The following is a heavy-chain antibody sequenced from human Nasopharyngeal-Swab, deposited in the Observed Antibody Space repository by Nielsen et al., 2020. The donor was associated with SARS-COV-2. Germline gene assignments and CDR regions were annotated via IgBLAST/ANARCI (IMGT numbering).Heavy chain of an antibody. CDR2: IYYSGST. V-gene: IGHV4-39*07. J-gene: IGHJ6*02. Sequence: RQAPGKGLEWIGSIYYSGSTNYNPSLKSRVTISVDTSKNQFSLKLSSVTAADTAVYYCASSPLWFGEPEHGMDVWGQGTTVTVSS. CDR3: ASSPLWFGEPEHGMDV. D-gene: IGHD3-10*01.